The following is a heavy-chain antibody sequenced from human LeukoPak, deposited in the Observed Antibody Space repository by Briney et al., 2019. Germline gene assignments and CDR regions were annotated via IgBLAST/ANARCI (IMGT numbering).Heavy chain of an antibody. V-gene: IGHV1-18*01. J-gene: IGHJ6*02. CDR2: ISAFIDNT. CDR3: ARDHCTSSGCYEYYYYGVDV. Sequence: GASVNVSCKASGYTFTSYVISWVRPAPGQGLEWMGWISAFIDNTNYAQKLQGRVTMTTDTSTSTAYMELRSMRSDDTAVYYCARDHCTSSGCYEYYYYGVDVWGQGTTVTVSS. D-gene: IGHD2-2*01. CDR1: GYTFTSYV.